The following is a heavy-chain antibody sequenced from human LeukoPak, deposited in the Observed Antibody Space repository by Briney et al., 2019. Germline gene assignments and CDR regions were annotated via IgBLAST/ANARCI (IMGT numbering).Heavy chain of an antibody. CDR2: ISAYNGNT. CDR3: ARVSSSINWFDP. Sequence: PRASVKVSYKASGYTFTSYGISWVRQAPGQGLEWMGWISAYNGNTNYAQKFQGRVTMTTDTSTSTAYMELRSLRSDDTAVYYCARVSSSINWFDPWGQGTLVTVSS. CDR1: GYTFTSYG. V-gene: IGHV1-18*01. D-gene: IGHD6-13*01. J-gene: IGHJ5*02.